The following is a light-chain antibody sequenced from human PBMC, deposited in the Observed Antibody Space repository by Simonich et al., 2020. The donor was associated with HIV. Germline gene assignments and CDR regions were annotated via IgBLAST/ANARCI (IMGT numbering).Light chain of an antibody. V-gene: IGKV2-28*01. J-gene: IGKJ2*01. CDR2: LGS. Sequence: DIVMTQSPLSLPVTSGETASISCRCSQRLLYSNGYNYLDWYMQKPGQSTQLLIYLGSTRASGVPDRFSCSGSGTDFTLKISRVEAEDVGVYYCMQVLQTPYTFGQGTKLEIK. CDR3: MQVLQTPYT. CDR1: QRLLYSNGYNY.